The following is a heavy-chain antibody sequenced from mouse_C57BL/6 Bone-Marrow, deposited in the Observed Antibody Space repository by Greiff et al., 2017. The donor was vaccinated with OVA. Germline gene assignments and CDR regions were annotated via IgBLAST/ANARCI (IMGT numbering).Heavy chain of an antibody. CDR1: GYAFSSYW. D-gene: IGHD1-1*01. CDR2: IYPGDGDT. J-gene: IGHJ1*03. V-gene: IGHV1-80*01. CDR3: ARPPIYYYGSSPFYWYFDV. Sequence: QVQLQQSGAELVKPGASVKISCKASGYAFSSYWMNWVKQRPGKGLEWIGQIYPGDGDTNYNGKFKGKATLTADKSSSTAYMQLNSLTSEDSAVYFCARPPIYYYGSSPFYWYFDVWGTGTTVTVSS.